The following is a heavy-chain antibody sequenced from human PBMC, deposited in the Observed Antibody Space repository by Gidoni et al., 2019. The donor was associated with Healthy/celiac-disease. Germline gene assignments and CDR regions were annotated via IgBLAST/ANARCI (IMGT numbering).Heavy chain of an antibody. Sequence: QVQLQQWGAGLLKPSETLSLTCAVYGGSFSGYYWSWIRQPPGKGLEWIGEINHSGSTNYNPSLKSRVTISVDTSKNQFSLKLSSVTAADTAVYSCARGRVYCSSTSCYNWFDYWGQGTLVTVSS. CDR3: ARGRVYCSSTSCYNWFDY. D-gene: IGHD2-2*01. CDR1: GGSFSGYY. V-gene: IGHV4-34*01. CDR2: INHSGST. J-gene: IGHJ4*02.